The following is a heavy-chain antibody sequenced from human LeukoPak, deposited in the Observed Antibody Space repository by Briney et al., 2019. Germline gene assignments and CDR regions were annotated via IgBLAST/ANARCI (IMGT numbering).Heavy chain of an antibody. CDR2: ISSSSSTI. D-gene: IGHD3-10*01. Sequence: GGSLRLSCAASGFTFSSYSMNWVRQAPGKGLEWVSYISSSSSTIYYADSVKGRFTISRDNAKNSLYLQMNSLRAKDTAVYYCARDYSLEWFGELSADYWGQGTLVTVSS. CDR3: ARDYSLEWFGELSADY. J-gene: IGHJ4*02. CDR1: GFTFSSYS. V-gene: IGHV3-48*01.